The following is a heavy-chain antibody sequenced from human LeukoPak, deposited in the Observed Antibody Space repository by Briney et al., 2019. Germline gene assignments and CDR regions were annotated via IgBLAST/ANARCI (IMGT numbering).Heavy chain of an antibody. CDR2: IYPDSGGT. J-gene: IGHJ4*02. CDR3: ARGRSDYYLDS. V-gene: IGHV1-2*02. D-gene: IGHD3-10*01. Sequence: ASVKVSCKASGYTFTDYYMHWVRQAPGHVLEWMGWIYPDSGGTNSAQKFQGRVTMTRDTSISTAYMGLSRLTSDDTAVYYCARGRSDYYLDSWGQGTLVTVSS. CDR1: GYTFTDYY.